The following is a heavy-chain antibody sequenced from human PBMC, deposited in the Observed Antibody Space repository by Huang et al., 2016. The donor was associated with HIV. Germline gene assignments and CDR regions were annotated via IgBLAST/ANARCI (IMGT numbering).Heavy chain of an antibody. D-gene: IGHD5-12*01. CDR2: TSGRGGNT. J-gene: IGHJ5*02. V-gene: IGHV3-23*01. CDR1: AFTFRSYA. Sequence: EMQLLESGGGLVQPGGSLRLSCAASAFTFRSYAMTWVRQAPGKWREWVAATSGRGGNTYYADSVKGRFTISRDNAKNTLYLQMNSLRAEDTAVYYCAKVASGYDFSARGSDWFDPWGQGTLVSVSS. CDR3: AKVASGYDFSARGSDWFDP.